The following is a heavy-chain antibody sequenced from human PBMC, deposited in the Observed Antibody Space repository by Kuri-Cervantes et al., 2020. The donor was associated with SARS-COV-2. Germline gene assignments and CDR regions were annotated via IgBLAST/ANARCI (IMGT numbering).Heavy chain of an antibody. Sequence: GESLKISCAASGFTFSSYGMHWVRQAPGKGLEWVAVIWYDGSNKYYADSVKGRFTISRDNSKNTLYLQMSSLRAEDTAVYYCAREEYSSSWWGELGPFDYWGQGTLVTVSS. CDR1: GFTFSSYG. CDR2: IWYDGSNK. V-gene: IGHV3-33*08. J-gene: IGHJ4*02. D-gene: IGHD6-13*01. CDR3: AREEYSSSWWGELGPFDY.